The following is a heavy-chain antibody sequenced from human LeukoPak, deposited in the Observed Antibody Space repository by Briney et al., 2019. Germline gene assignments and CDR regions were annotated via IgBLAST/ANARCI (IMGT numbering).Heavy chain of an antibody. CDR2: ISSSSSYI. Sequence: GGSLRLSCAASGFTFSSYSMNWVRQAPGKGLEWVSSISSSSSYIYYADSVKGRFTISRDNAKNSLYLQMNSLRAEDTAVYYCATPTPYYDFGSGSDYWGQGTLVTVSS. CDR3: ATPTPYYDFGSGSDY. V-gene: IGHV3-21*01. J-gene: IGHJ4*02. CDR1: GFTFSSYS. D-gene: IGHD3-3*01.